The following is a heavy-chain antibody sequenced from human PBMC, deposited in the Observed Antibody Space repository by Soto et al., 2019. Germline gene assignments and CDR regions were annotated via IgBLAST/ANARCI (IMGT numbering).Heavy chain of an antibody. Sequence: SETLSLTCTVPGRSITSSSYYWGWIRQPPGKGLEWIGNIYYSGSTYYNPSLKSRVTISVDTSKNQFSLKLSSVTAADTAVYYCMLGSGWKDFDYWGQGTLVTVS. V-gene: IGHV4-39*01. CDR2: IYYSGST. D-gene: IGHD3-22*01. CDR3: MLGSGWKDFDY. CDR1: GRSITSSSYY. J-gene: IGHJ4*02.